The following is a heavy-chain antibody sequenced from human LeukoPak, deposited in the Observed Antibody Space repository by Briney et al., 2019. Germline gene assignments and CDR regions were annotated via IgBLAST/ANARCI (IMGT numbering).Heavy chain of an antibody. CDR2: IRWNSGSI. CDR3: AKDIADGDYAASYWYFDL. J-gene: IGHJ2*01. V-gene: IGHV3-9*01. D-gene: IGHD4-17*01. CDR1: GLTFDDYA. Sequence: GGSLRLSCAASGLTFDDYAMHWVRQAPGKGLEWVSGIRWNSGSIGYADSVKGRFTVSRDNAKNSLYLQMNSLRAEDTALYYCAKDIADGDYAASYWYFDLWGRGTLVTVSS.